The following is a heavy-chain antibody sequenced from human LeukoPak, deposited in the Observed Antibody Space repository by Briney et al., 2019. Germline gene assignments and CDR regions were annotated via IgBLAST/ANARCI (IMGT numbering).Heavy chain of an antibody. CDR1: GFTFSSYA. D-gene: IGHD6-6*01. V-gene: IGHV3-23*01. Sequence: QPGGSLRLSCAASGFTFSSYAMSWVRQAPGKGLEWVSAISGCGGSTYYADSVKGRFTISRDNSKSTLYLQMNSLRAEDTAVYYCAKDRTYSSSSLIWYYYYGMGVWGQGTTVTVSS. CDR2: ISGCGGST. CDR3: AKDRTYSSSSLIWYYYYGMGV. J-gene: IGHJ6*02.